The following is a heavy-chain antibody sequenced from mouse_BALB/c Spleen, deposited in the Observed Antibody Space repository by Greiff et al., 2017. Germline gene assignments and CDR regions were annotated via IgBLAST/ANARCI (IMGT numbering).Heavy chain of an antibody. D-gene: IGHD2-4*01. V-gene: IGHV14-3*02. CDR1: GFNFKDYY. J-gene: IGHJ4*01. CDR3: AAIYYDYEDAMDY. Sequence: EVQLQQSGAELVKPGASVKLSCTASGFNFKDYYMHWVKQRPEQGLEWIGRIDPANGSTNYDPKFQGKATITADTSSNTAYLQLSSLTSEDTAVYYCAAIYYDYEDAMDYWGQGTSVTVSS. CDR2: IDPANGST.